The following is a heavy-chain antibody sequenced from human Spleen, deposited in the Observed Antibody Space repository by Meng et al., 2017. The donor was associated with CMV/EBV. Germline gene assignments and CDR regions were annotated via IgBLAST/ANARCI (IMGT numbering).Heavy chain of an antibody. CDR2: ISGSGGSK. V-gene: IGHV3-23*01. J-gene: IGHJ4*02. CDR3: AKIGDFFPADRLDY. CDR1: GFTFSSYA. Sequence: ASGFTFSSYAMRWVRQAPGKGLEWVSAISGSGGSKYYADSVKGRFTISRDNSKNTLYLQMNSLRAEDTAVYYCAKIGDFFPADRLDYWGQGTLVTVSS. D-gene: IGHD3-10*01.